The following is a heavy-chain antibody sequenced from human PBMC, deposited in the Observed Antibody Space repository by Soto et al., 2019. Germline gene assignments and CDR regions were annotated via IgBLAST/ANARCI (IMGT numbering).Heavy chain of an antibody. CDR1: GYTFTSYG. Sequence: QVQLVQSGAEVKKPGASVKVSCKASGYTFTSYGISWVRQAPGQGLEWMGWISAYNGNTNYAQKLQGRVTMTTDTSESTAYMELRSLRSDDTAVYYCARDSLFHYDILNGYYIVLDYWGQGNLVTVSS. CDR3: ARDSLFHYDILNGYYIVLDY. J-gene: IGHJ4*02. CDR2: ISAYNGNT. V-gene: IGHV1-18*01. D-gene: IGHD3-9*01.